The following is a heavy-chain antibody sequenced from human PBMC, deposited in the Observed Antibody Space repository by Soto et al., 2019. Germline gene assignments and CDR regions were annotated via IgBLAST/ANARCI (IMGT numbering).Heavy chain of an antibody. V-gene: IGHV1-69*13. D-gene: IGHD2-2*01. CDR2: IIPIFGTA. CDR3: AVVPATNYYYYGMDV. CDR1: GGTFSSYA. Sequence: GASVKVSCKASGGTFSSYAISWVRQAPGQGLEWMGGIIPIFGTANYAQKFQGRVTITADESTSTAYMELSSLRSEDTAVYYCAVVPATNYYYYGMDVWGQGTTVTVS. J-gene: IGHJ6*02.